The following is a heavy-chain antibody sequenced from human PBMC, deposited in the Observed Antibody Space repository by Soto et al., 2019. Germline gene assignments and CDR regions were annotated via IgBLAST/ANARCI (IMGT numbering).Heavy chain of an antibody. CDR2: INSDGSST. J-gene: IGHJ3*02. CDR3: TRDDFYDSSANDAFDI. V-gene: IGHV3-74*01. D-gene: IGHD3-22*01. CDR1: GFTFSSYW. Sequence: GESLKISCAASGFTFSSYWMHWVRQAPGKGLVWVSRINSDGSSTSYADSVKGRFTISRDNAKNTLYLQMNSLRAEDTAVYYCTRDDFYDSSANDAFDIWGQGTMVTVSS.